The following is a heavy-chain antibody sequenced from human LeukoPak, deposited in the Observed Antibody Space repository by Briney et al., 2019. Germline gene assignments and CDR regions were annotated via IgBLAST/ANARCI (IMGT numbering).Heavy chain of an antibody. CDR1: GFTFSSYG. J-gene: IGHJ6*03. Sequence: GGSLRLSCAASGFTFSSYGMHWVRQAPGKGLEWVAFIRYDGNNKYYADSVKGRFNISRDNSKNTLYLQMNSLRAEDTAVYYCAKPYYDSSSWRSYYYYYMDVWGKGTTVTVSS. V-gene: IGHV3-30*02. CDR2: IRYDGNNK. CDR3: AKPYYDSSSWRSYYYYYMDV. D-gene: IGHD3-22*01.